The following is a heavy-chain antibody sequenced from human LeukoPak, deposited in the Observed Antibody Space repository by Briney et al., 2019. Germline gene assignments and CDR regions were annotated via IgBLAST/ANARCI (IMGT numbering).Heavy chain of an antibody. CDR1: GGTFSSYS. CDR2: VIPIFDTA. D-gene: IGHD1-26*01. V-gene: IGHV1-69*13. Sequence: SVKVSCKASGGTFSSYSISWVRQAPGQGLGWMGGVIPIFDTADYAQKFQGRVTITADESTSTAYMELSSLRSEDTAVFYCARISLGAIWGYYYGMDVWGQGTTVTVSS. J-gene: IGHJ6*02. CDR3: ARISLGAIWGYYYGMDV.